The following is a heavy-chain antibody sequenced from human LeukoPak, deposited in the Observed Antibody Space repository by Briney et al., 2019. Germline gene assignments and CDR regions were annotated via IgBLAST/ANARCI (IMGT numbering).Heavy chain of an antibody. CDR2: IYYSGTT. CDR1: GGSISSSSYY. Sequence: PSETLSLTCSASGGSISSSSYYWNWIRQPPGKGLEWVGSIYYSGTTYYNSSLKSRVTISEDTSKNRFSLMLTSVTAADTAVYYCAREWELLDYWGQGTLVTVSS. CDR3: AREWELLDY. D-gene: IGHD1-26*01. V-gene: IGHV4-39*07. J-gene: IGHJ4*02.